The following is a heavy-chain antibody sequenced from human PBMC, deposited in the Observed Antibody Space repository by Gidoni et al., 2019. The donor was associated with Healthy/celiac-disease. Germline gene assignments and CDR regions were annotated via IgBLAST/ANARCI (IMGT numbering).Heavy chain of an antibody. CDR1: GATCRSEG. CDR3: ARGGLERRFVEAYYYYGMDV. V-gene: IGHV3-33*01. CDR2: IWSDGSHQ. D-gene: IGHD1-1*01. J-gene: IGHJ6*02. Sequence: QVQLVESGEGVVQPGRSRGRSGAASGATCRSEGLNGVRQAPGKGLGWVAVIWSDGSHQSYADSVKGRFTISRDNSKNTLYLQMNSLRAEDTAVYYCARGGLERRFVEAYYYYGMDVWGQGTTVTVSS.